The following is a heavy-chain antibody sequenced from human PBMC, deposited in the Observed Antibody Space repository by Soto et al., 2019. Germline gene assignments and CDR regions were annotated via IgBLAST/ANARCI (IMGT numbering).Heavy chain of an antibody. CDR1: GFTFSSYS. CDR2: ISTGSSTI. CDR3: ARSYGAGSHYDY. Sequence: EVQLVESGGGLVQPGGSLRLSCAASGFTFSSYSMSWVRQAPGKGLEYISYISTGSSTIYYAGSVKGRFTISRDNAKNSLYLQMSSLRAEDTAVYYCARSYGAGSHYDYWGQGTLVTVSS. V-gene: IGHV3-48*01. J-gene: IGHJ4*02. D-gene: IGHD3-10*01.